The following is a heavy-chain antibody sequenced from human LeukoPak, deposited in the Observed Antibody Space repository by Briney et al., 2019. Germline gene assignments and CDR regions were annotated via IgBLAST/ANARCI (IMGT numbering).Heavy chain of an antibody. CDR1: GGTFSSYA. CDR3: ARFGVGALWNQYWFDP. Sequence: SVKVSCKASGGTFSSYAISWVRQAPGQGLEWMGGIIPIFGTANYAQKFQGRVTITTDESTSTAYMELSSLRSEDTAMYYCARFGVGALWNQYWFDPWGQGTLVTVSS. D-gene: IGHD1-26*01. J-gene: IGHJ5*02. V-gene: IGHV1-69*05. CDR2: IIPIFGTA.